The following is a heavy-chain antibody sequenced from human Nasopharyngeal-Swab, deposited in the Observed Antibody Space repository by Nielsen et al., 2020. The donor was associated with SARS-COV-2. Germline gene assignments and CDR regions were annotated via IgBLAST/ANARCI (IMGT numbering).Heavy chain of an antibody. CDR1: GYTFTSYA. V-gene: IGHV1-3*01. J-gene: IGHJ6*02. Sequence: ASVKVSCKASGYTFTSYAMHWVRQAPGQRLEWMGWINAGNGNTKYSQKFQGRVTITRDTSASTAYMELSRLRSDDTAVYYCARDSARYPGGMDVWGQGTTVTVSS. CDR2: INAGNGNT. D-gene: IGHD3-10*01. CDR3: ARDSARYPGGMDV.